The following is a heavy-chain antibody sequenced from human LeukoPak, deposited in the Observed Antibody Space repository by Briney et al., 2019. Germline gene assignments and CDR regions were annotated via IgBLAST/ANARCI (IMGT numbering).Heavy chain of an antibody. CDR2: INPSGGST. CDR1: GYTFTSYY. V-gene: IGHV1-46*01. J-gene: IGHJ4*02. CDR3: ARDGGYFYHADPFFDY. D-gene: IGHD3-22*01. Sequence: ASVKVSCKASGYTFTSYYMHWVRQAPGQGLEWMGIINPSGGSTSYAQKFQGRVTMTRDTSTSTVYMELSSLRSEDTAVYYCARDGGYFYHADPFFDYWGQGTLVTVSS.